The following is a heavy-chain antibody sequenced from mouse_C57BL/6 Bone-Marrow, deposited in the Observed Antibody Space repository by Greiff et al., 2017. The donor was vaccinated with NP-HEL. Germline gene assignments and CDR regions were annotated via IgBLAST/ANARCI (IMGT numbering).Heavy chain of an antibody. CDR1: GYTFTSYW. CDR3: ARYYGNSYYFDY. V-gene: IGHV1-55*01. Sequence: QVQLQQPGAELVKPGASVKMSCKASGYTFTSYWITWVKQRPGQGLEWIGDIYPGSGSTNYNEKFKSKATLTVDTSSSTAYMQLSSLTSEDSAVYYCARYYGNSYYFDYWGKGTTLTVSS. CDR2: IYPGSGST. D-gene: IGHD2-1*01. J-gene: IGHJ2*01.